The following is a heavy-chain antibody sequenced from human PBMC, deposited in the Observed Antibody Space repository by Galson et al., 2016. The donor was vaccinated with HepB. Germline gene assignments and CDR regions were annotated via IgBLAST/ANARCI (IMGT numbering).Heavy chain of an antibody. D-gene: IGHD3-10*01. CDR1: GFTFSSVG. CDR3: AKVRSGGWGSFLDF. V-gene: IGHV3-30*18. Sequence: SLRLSCAASGFTFSSVGMHWVRQAPGKGLEWVLFISFDGSKTYYADSVRGRFTVSRDNSKDTLSLEMNSLRDEDTAVYYCAKVRSGGWGSFLDFWGQGTLVTVSS. CDR2: ISFDGSKT. J-gene: IGHJ4*02.